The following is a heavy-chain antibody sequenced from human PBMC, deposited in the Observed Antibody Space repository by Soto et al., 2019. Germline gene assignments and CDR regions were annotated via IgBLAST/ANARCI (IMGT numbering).Heavy chain of an antibody. J-gene: IGHJ6*02. CDR3: AREGVAPYNYYGLDV. Sequence: VASVKVSCKASGYTFTRSGISWVRQAPGQGLEWMGWISTYNGDTNYAQTFQGRVTMTTDTSTSTVHMEVRSLRSDDTAVYYCAREGVAPYNYYGLDVWGQGTPVTVSS. V-gene: IGHV1-18*01. D-gene: IGHD2-2*02. CDR2: ISTYNGDT. CDR1: GYTFTRSG.